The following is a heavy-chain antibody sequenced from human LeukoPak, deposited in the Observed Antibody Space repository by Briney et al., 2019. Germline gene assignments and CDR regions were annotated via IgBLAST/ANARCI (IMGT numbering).Heavy chain of an antibody. J-gene: IGHJ3*02. CDR3: ARVNTAMGTDAFDI. CDR1: GYTFTSYG. V-gene: IGHV1-18*01. Sequence: ASAKVSCKASGYTFTSYGISWVRRAPGQGLEWMGWISAYNGNTNYAQKLQGRVTMTTDTSTSTAYMELRSLRSDDTAVYYCARVNTAMGTDAFDIWGQGIMVTVSS. D-gene: IGHD5-18*01. CDR2: ISAYNGNT.